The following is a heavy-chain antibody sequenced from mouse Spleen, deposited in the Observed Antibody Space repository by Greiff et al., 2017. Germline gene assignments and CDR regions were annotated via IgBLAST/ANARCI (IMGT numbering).Heavy chain of an antibody. CDR1: GYTFSSYW. J-gene: IGHJ4*01. Sequence: QVHVKQSGAELMKPGASVKISCKATGYTFSSYWIEWVKQRPGHGLEWIGEILPGSGSTNYNEKFKGKATFTADTSSNTAYMQLSSLTSEDSAVYYCASDGYYGYYYAMDYWGQGTSVTVSS. D-gene: IGHD2-3*01. CDR2: ILPGSGST. V-gene: IGHV1-9*01. CDR3: ASDGYYGYYYAMDY.